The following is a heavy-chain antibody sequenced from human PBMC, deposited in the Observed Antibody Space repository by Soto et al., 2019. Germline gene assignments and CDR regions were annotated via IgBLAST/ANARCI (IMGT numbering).Heavy chain of an antibody. Sequence: QVQLVQSGAEVKKPGASVKVSCKASGYTFTSYGISWVRQAPGQGLEWMGWISAYNGNTKYAQKFQGRVTMTTDTPTSTVYMELGGLGRDDTAVCYCARDTGGGCGSGSYYNNFDYWGQGTLVTVSS. CDR1: GYTFTSYG. CDR3: ARDTGGGCGSGSYYNNFDY. V-gene: IGHV1-18*01. CDR2: ISAYNGNT. J-gene: IGHJ4*02. D-gene: IGHD3-10*01.